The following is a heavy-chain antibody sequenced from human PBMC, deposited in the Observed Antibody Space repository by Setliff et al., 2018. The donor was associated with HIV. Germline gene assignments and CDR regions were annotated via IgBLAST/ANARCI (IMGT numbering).Heavy chain of an antibody. CDR1: GGSLSDDY. Sequence: SETLSLTCAVYGGSLSDDYWGWIRQPPGRGLEWIGEINHSGTTKYNPSLKTLLTISVDTYKKQFSLKVPSVTAADTAIYYCARRCIEIWDDAFDIWGQGTKVTVSS. J-gene: IGHJ3*02. CDR3: ARRCIEIWDDAFDI. V-gene: IGHV4-34*01. D-gene: IGHD1-26*01. CDR2: INHSGTT.